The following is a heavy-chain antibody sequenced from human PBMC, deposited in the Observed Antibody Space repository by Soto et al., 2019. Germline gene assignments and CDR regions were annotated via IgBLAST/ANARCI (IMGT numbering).Heavy chain of an antibody. Sequence: GGSLRLSCTASGFTFGDYAMSWFRQAPGKGLEWVGFIRSKAYGGTTEYAASVKGRFTISRDDSKSIAYLQMNSLKTEDTAVYYCTRGGHSSGYYPAFDYWGQGTLVTVSS. CDR3: TRGGHSSGYYPAFDY. CDR1: GFTFGDYA. CDR2: IRSKAYGGTT. D-gene: IGHD3-22*01. V-gene: IGHV3-49*03. J-gene: IGHJ4*02.